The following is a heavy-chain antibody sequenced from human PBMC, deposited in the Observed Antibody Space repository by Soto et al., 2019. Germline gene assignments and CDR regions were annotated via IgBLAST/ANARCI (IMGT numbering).Heavy chain of an antibody. D-gene: IGHD3-10*01. CDR2: ISGSGGST. CDR1: GFTFSSYA. J-gene: IGHJ6*02. Sequence: EVQLLESGGGLVQPGGSLRLSCAASGFTFSSYAMSWVRQAPGKGLEWVSAISGSGGSTYYADSVKGRFTISRDNSKNTLYLQMNSLRAEDTAVYYCAKEELWYYGSDHPTYMDVWGQGTTVTVSS. CDR3: AKEELWYYGSDHPTYMDV. V-gene: IGHV3-23*01.